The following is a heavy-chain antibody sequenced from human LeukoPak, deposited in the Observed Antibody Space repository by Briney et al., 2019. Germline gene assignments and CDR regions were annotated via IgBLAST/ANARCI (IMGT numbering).Heavy chain of an antibody. J-gene: IGHJ6*02. Sequence: SEALSLTCTVSGGSISSRDNYWGWFRQPPGKGLEWIGSIYYSGNTYYNPSLESRVTISVDTSKNQFSLNLSSATAADTAVYYCARQDTLTHYYVMDVWGQGTTVTVSS. CDR2: IYYSGNT. V-gene: IGHV4-39*01. CDR1: GGSISSRDNY. D-gene: IGHD4-17*01. CDR3: ARQDTLTHYYVMDV.